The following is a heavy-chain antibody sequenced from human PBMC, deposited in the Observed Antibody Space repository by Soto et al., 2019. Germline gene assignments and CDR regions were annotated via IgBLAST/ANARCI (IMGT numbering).Heavy chain of an antibody. J-gene: IGHJ6*02. V-gene: IGHV4-59*01. CDR2: IYYSGST. D-gene: IGHD3-3*01. Sequence: SETLSLTCTVSGGSISSYYWSWIRQPPGKGLEWIGYIYYSGSTNYNPSLKSRVTISVDTSKNQFSLKLSSVTAADTAVYYCARQWSGYYKGFSMDVWGQGTTVTVSS. CDR3: ARQWSGYYKGFSMDV. CDR1: GGSISSYY.